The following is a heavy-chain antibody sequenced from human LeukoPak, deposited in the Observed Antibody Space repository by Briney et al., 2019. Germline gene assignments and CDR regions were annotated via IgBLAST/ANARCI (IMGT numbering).Heavy chain of an antibody. V-gene: IGHV4-59*01. CDR3: ARETSSGSLDY. J-gene: IGHJ4*02. D-gene: IGHD3-10*01. CDR2: MYYSGST. CDR1: GGSISSYY. Sequence: PSETLSLTCTISGGSISSYYWSWIRQPPGEGLEWIGYMYYSGSTNYNPSLKSRVTMSLDTSKNHFSLKLTSVTAADTAVYYCARETSSGSLDYWGQGTLVTVSS.